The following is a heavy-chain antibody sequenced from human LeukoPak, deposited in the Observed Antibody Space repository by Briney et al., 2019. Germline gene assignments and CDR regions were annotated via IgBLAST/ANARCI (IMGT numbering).Heavy chain of an antibody. V-gene: IGHV4-38-2*01. Sequence: PSETLSLTCAVSGYSLSSGYYWGWIRQPPGKGLEWIGDIYHSGSTYYNPSLKSRVTISVDTSKNQFSLKLSSVTAADTAVYYCARGAYSSSSLVWFDPWGQGTLVTVSS. D-gene: IGHD6-6*01. CDR3: ARGAYSSSSLVWFDP. J-gene: IGHJ5*02. CDR2: IYHSGST. CDR1: GYSLSSGYY.